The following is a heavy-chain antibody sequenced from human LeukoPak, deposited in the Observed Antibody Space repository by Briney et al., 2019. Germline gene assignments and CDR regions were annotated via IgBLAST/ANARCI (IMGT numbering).Heavy chain of an antibody. J-gene: IGHJ3*02. D-gene: IGHD5-12*01. CDR1: GYTFTSYD. V-gene: IGHV1-8*01. Sequence: ASVKLSCKASGYTFTSYDINWVRQATGQGLEWMGWMNPNSGNTGYAQKFQGRVTMTRNTSISTAYMELSSLRSEDTAVYYCARGSFYSGYEENAFDIWGQGTMVTVSS. CDR2: MNPNSGNT. CDR3: ARGSFYSGYEENAFDI.